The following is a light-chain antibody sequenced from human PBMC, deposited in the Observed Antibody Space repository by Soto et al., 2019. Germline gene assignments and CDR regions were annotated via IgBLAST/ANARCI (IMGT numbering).Light chain of an antibody. V-gene: IGKV1-39*01. CDR2: TAS. CDR1: QNISSH. J-gene: IGKJ1*01. Sequence: DIKMTQSPSSLSASVGDRVIITCRASQNISSHLHWYQQKPGKAPKLLISTASSLQTGVPSRFSGSGSGTDFTLTISSLQPEDFATYSCQQSFNNAWTFGQGTKVEMK. CDR3: QQSFNNAWT.